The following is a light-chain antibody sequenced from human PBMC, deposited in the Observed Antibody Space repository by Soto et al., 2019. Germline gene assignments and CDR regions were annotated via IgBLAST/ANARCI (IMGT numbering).Light chain of an antibody. V-gene: IGLV2-14*01. J-gene: IGLJ2*01. Sequence: QSVLTQPASVSGSPGQSITISCTGTSSNIGGSNSVSWYQQHPGKAPKLLIYDVSNWPSGVSNRFSGSKSGNTASLTISGLQAEDEADYYCSSYTSVTTSPVLFGGGTKVTVL. CDR3: SSYTSVTTSPVL. CDR1: SSNIGGSNS. CDR2: DVS.